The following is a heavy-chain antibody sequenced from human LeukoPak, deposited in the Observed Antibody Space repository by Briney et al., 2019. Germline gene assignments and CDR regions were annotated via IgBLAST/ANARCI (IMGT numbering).Heavy chain of an antibody. V-gene: IGHV1-18*04. D-gene: IGHD1-14*01. CDR2: ISAYNGNT. Sequence: GASVKVSCKASGYTFTGYYMHWVRQAPGQGLEWMGWISAYNGNTNYAQKLQGRVTMTTDTSTSTAYMELRSLRSDDTAVYYCARDPDRHYYYYYGMDVWGQGTTVTVSS. CDR1: GYTFTGYY. CDR3: ARDPDRHYYYYYGMDV. J-gene: IGHJ6*02.